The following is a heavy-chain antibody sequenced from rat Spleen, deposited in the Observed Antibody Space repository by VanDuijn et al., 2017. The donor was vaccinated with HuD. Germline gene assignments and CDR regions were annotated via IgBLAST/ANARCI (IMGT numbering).Heavy chain of an antibody. Sequence: EVQLVESGGGLLQPGRSLKLSCTASGFTFSDYAMAWVRQAPTKGLEWVASINYDGTNIHYRDSVKGRFTISRDNAKSTLYLQMDSLRSEDTASYYCARHPRCSAVYMDALGQGASVTVSS. J-gene: IGHJ4*01. V-gene: IGHV5-17*01. CDR2: INYDGTNI. D-gene: IGHD3-3*01. CDR3: ARHPRCSAVYMDA. CDR1: GFTFSDYA.